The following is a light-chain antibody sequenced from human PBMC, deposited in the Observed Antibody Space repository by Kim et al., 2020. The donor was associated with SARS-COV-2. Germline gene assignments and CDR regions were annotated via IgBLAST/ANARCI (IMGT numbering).Light chain of an antibody. Sequence: ASVGDRVTITCRASQGIRSHLAWYQQKPGKAPKLLIYAASTLQGGVPSRFSGSGSGTEFTLTISSLQPVDFATYSCQQLNDYPYTFGQGTKLEIK. V-gene: IGKV1-9*01. CDR3: QQLNDYPYT. CDR1: QGIRSH. CDR2: AAS. J-gene: IGKJ2*01.